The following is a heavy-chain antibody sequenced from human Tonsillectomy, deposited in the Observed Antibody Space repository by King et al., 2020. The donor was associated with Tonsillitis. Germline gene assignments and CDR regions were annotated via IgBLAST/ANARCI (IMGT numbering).Heavy chain of an antibody. CDR3: ARADGDYKVFDY. J-gene: IGHJ4*02. V-gene: IGHV4-39*02. CDR2: IHYSGRS. D-gene: IGHD4-17*01. CDR1: VGSITISDYY. Sequence: QLQESGPRLVKPSGTLSLTCTVSVGSITISDYYWGWIRQPPRKGLEWIANIHYSGRSYFNPSLKSRVTISVDTSKNQFSLKLTSVTAADTAVFFCARADGDYKVFDYWGQGTPVTVSS.